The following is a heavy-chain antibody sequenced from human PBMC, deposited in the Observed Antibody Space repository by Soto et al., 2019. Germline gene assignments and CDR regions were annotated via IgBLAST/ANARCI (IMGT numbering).Heavy chain of an antibody. CDR2: IYYSGST. J-gene: IGHJ6*03. CDR1: GGSISSYY. Sequence: QVQLQESGPGLVKPSETLSLTCTVSGGSISSYYWSWIRQPPGKGLEWIGYIYYSGSTNYNPSLKSRVTMSVDTSKNKFSLNLSSVTAADTAVYYCARVSYYDFWSQGYYYYMDVWGKGTTVTVSS. V-gene: IGHV4-59*01. CDR3: ARVSYYDFWSQGYYYYMDV. D-gene: IGHD3-3*01.